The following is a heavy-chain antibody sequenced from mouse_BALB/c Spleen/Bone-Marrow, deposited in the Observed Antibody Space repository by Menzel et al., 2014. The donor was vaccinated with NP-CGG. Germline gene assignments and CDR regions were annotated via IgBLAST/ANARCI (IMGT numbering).Heavy chain of an antibody. D-gene: IGHD3-1*01. CDR2: VLPGSGST. J-gene: IGHJ4*01. CDR3: ARWGSSRAMDY. CDR1: GYTFSTYW. V-gene: IGHV1-9*01. Sequence: QVQLQQSGAEPMKPGASVKISCKATGYTFSTYWIEWVKQRPGHGLEWIGEVLPGSGSTNYNEKFKGKATFTADTSSNTAYTQLSSLTSEDSAVYYCARWGSSRAMDYWGQGTSVTVSS.